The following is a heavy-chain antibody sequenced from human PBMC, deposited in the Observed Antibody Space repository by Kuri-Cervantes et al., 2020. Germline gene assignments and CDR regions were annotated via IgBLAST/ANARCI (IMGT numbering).Heavy chain of an antibody. J-gene: IGHJ6*02. CDR1: GFTFYDYA. D-gene: IGHD6-19*01. CDR2: ISSSSSYI. Sequence: GESLKISCAASGFTFYDYAMNWVRQAPGKGLQWVSSISSSSSYIYYADSVKGRFTISRDNSKNTLYLQMNSLRAEDTAVYYCARGFSSGWYFSVNYYYGMDVWGQGTTVTVSS. V-gene: IGHV3-21*04. CDR3: ARGFSSGWYFSVNYYYGMDV.